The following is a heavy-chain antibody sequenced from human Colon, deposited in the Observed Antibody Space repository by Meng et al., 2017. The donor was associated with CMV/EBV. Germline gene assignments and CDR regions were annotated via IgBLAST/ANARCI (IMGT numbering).Heavy chain of an antibody. CDR1: GFTFSSYW. J-gene: IGHJ4*02. CDR2: IKRDGSET. Sequence: GGSLKISCAASGFTFSSYWMNWVRQVPGKGLEWVASIKRDGSETYYVDSVKGRFTISRDNAKNLVFLQMESLRAEDAAVYHCAREVRGITNAGFIIIPLDDWGQGTLVTVSS. CDR3: AREVRGITNAGFIIIPLDD. V-gene: IGHV3-7*01. D-gene: IGHD3-10*01.